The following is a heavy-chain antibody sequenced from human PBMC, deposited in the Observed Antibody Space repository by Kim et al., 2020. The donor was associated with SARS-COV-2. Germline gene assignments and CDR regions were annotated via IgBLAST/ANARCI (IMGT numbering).Heavy chain of an antibody. V-gene: IGHV3-23*01. CDR3: AKDRPGVVLPYYFDY. J-gene: IGHJ4*02. D-gene: IGHD3-3*01. Sequence: DAVRGRLPITRDNSKNTLYLQRNSLSAEDTAVYYCAKDRPGVVLPYYFDYWGQGTLVTVSS.